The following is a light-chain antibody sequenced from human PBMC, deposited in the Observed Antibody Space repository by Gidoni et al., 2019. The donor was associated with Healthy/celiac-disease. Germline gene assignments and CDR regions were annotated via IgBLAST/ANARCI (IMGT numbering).Light chain of an antibody. CDR3: QQSYSTPLT. CDR1: QSISSY. J-gene: IGKJ4*01. V-gene: IGKV1-39*01. Sequence: DIKMPQPPSSLSASVGDRVTITCRASQSISSYLNWYQQKPGKAPKLLIYAASSLQSGVPSRFSGSGSGTDFTLTISSLQPEVFATYYCQQSYSTPLTFGGGTKVEIK. CDR2: AAS.